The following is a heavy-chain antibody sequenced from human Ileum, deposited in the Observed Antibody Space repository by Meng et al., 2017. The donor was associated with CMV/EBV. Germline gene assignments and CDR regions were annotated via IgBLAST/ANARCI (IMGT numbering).Heavy chain of an antibody. CDR2: ISGSGGST. D-gene: IGHD1-26*01. V-gene: IGHV3-23*01. CDR3: AKDGLWELPVY. Sequence: GESLKISCAVSGFTFSSYAMSWVRPAPGKGLEWVSAISGSGGSTYYADSVKGRFTISRDNSKNTLYLQMNSLRAEDTAVYYCAKDGLWELPVYWGQGTLVTVSS. J-gene: IGHJ4*02. CDR1: GFTFSSYA.